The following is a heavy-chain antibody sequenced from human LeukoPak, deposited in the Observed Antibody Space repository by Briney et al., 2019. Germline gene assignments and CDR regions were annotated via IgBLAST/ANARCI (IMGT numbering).Heavy chain of an antibody. V-gene: IGHV3-64*01. Sequence: GGSLRLSCVASGFTFSSHSMHWVRQAPGKGLESVSGIRSNGGSTYFAKSVKGSFTISRDNSKNTLDLQMGSLRAEDMAVYYCARRGSGWEFDYWGQGTLVTVSS. CDR1: GFTFSSHS. J-gene: IGHJ4*02. D-gene: IGHD6-19*01. CDR3: ARRGSGWEFDY. CDR2: IRSNGGST.